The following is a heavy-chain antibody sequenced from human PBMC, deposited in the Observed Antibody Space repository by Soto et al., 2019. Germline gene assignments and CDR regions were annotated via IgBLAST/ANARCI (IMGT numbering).Heavy chain of an antibody. V-gene: IGHV4-59*01. CDR2: IYDSGTT. CDR1: GGSMSGYY. D-gene: IGHD2-21*02. Sequence: QVQLQESGPGLEEASEALSLTCTVSGGSMSGYYWSWIRQPPGKGLEWIGFIYDSGTTNYNPSLKSPSAISIDTSKKQFSLKLTSVTAADTAVYYCARVSHIVVVPAIRGAFDIWGQGTMITVSS. CDR3: ARVSHIVVVPAIRGAFDI. J-gene: IGHJ3*02.